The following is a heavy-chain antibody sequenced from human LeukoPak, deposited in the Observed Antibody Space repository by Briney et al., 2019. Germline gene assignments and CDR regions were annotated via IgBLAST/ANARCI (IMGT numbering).Heavy chain of an antibody. CDR3: ARRAPSAGYFDL. V-gene: IGHV4-31*03. Sequence: PSQTLSLTCTVSGGSISSGGYYWSWIRQHPGKGLGWIGYIYYSGSTYYNPSLQSRVTISMDTSKNQFSLNLSSVTAADTAVYYCARRAPSAGYFDLWGRGTLVTVSS. CDR2: IYYSGST. J-gene: IGHJ2*01. CDR1: GGSISSGGYY.